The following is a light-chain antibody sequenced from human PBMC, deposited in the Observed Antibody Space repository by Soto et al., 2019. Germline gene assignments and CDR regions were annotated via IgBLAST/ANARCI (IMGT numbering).Light chain of an antibody. V-gene: IGKV3-20*01. J-gene: IGKJ2*03. CDR1: QSVSSNY. Sequence: EIVLTQSPGTLSLSPGDRVTLSCRASQSVSSNYLAWYQQKPGQAPRLLIYATSSRATGIPDRFSGSGSGTDFTLTISRLEPEDFAMYYCQQYGDYNSPRYSFGQGTKVEIK. CDR2: ATS. CDR3: QQYGDYNSPRYS.